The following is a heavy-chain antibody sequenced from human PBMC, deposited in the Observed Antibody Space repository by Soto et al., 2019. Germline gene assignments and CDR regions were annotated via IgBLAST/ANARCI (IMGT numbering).Heavy chain of an antibody. D-gene: IGHD1-20*01. CDR1: GGSISSGGYS. Sequence: ETLSLTCAVSGGSISSGGYSWSWIRQPPGKGLEWIGEINHSGSTNYNPSLKSRVTISVDTSKNQFSLKLSSVTAADTAVYYCARVGFNWNDDYYGMDVWGQGTTVTVSS. J-gene: IGHJ6*02. CDR3: ARVGFNWNDDYYGMDV. V-gene: IGHV4-34*01. CDR2: INHSGST.